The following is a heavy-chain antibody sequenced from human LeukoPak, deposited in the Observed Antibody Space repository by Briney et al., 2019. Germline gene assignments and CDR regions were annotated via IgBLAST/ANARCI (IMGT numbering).Heavy chain of an antibody. J-gene: IGHJ1*01. Sequence: PGGSLRLSCAASGFTFSTYWMHWVRQAPGKGLVWVSRIKSDGSTNYADSVKGRFTISRDNAKNTLSLQMNSLSPEDTGVYYCARAPSEIGGYYPEYFRHWGQGTLVTVSS. CDR1: GFTFSTYW. CDR2: IKSDGST. D-gene: IGHD3-3*01. CDR3: ARAPSEIGGYYPEYFRH. V-gene: IGHV3-74*01.